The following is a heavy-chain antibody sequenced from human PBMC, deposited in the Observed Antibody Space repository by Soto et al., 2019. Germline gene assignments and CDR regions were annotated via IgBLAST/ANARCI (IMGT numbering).Heavy chain of an antibody. Sequence: PSETLSLTCTVSGGSISSGDYYWSWIRQPPGKGLEWLGYIYYSGSTYYNPSLKSRVTISVDTSKNQFSLKLSSVTAADTAVYYCARAAPPVFYDSSGPSNAFDIPGQGTM. CDR3: ARAAPPVFYDSSGPSNAFDI. D-gene: IGHD3-22*01. CDR2: IYYSGST. V-gene: IGHV4-30-4*01. CDR1: GGSISSGDYY. J-gene: IGHJ3*02.